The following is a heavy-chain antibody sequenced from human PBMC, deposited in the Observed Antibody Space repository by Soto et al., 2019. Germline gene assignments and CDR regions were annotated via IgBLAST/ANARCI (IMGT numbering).Heavy chain of an antibody. CDR1: GFTFSSYG. Sequence: QVQLVESGGGVVQPGRSLRLSCAASGFTFSSYGMHWVRQAPGKGLEWVAVISYDGRNTYSADSVKGRFTISRDNSRNTLYLQLNSLRPEDTAVYYCAKDLTVGAADYSFDYWGQGTLVTVSS. V-gene: IGHV3-30*18. J-gene: IGHJ4*02. CDR2: ISYDGRNT. CDR3: AKDLTVGAADYSFDY. D-gene: IGHD1-26*01.